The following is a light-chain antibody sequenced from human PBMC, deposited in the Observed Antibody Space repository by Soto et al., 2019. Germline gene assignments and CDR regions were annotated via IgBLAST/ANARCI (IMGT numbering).Light chain of an antibody. CDR2: KAS. CDR3: QQYNSDST. J-gene: IGKJ1*01. CDR1: QSISIW. V-gene: IGKV1-5*03. Sequence: IQMTQSPSTLSASVGDRVTITCRASQSISIWLAWYQQKPGKAPKLLIYKASSLESEVPSRFSGSGSGTXXXXXXXXXXPDDXAXXYXQQYNSDSTFGQGTKVEIK.